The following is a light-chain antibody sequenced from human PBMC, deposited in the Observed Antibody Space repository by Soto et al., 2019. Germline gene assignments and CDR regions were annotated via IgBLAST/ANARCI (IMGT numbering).Light chain of an antibody. J-gene: IGKJ1*01. CDR2: EAS. Sequence: DIQMTQSPSTLSASVGDRVTITCRASQSISGSLAWYQQKPGKAPKLLIYEASNLKSGVPSRSSGSGSGTEYTLTISSLQPDDFASYYCQQYNGFWTFGQGTKVEIK. CDR1: QSISGS. CDR3: QQYNGFWT. V-gene: IGKV1-5*03.